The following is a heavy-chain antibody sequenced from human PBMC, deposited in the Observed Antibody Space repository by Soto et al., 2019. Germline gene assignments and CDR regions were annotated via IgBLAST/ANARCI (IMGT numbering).Heavy chain of an antibody. CDR1: GFTFSSYS. CDR3: ARVGVVGDITALDY. J-gene: IGHJ4*02. Sequence: EVQLVESGGGLVKPGGSLRLSCAASGFTFSSYSMNWVRQAPGKGLEWVSSISSSSSYIYYADSVKGRFTISRDNAKNSLYLQMNSLRAEDTAVYYCARVGVVGDITALDYWGQGTLVTVSS. V-gene: IGHV3-21*01. D-gene: IGHD1-26*01. CDR2: ISSSSSYI.